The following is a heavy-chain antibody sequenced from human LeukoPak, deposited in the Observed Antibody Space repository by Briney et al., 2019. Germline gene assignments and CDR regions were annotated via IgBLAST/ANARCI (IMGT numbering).Heavy chain of an antibody. CDR3: ARVLYYGSGSYTD. CDR2: IYYTGST. Sequence: PSETLSLTCTVSDNSISSYYWSWIRQPPGKGLEWIGYIYYTGSTNYNPSLKSRVTISIDTSKNQFSLKLSSVTAADTAVYYCARVLYYGSGSYTDWGQGPLVTVSS. CDR1: DNSISSYY. D-gene: IGHD3-10*01. V-gene: IGHV4-59*01. J-gene: IGHJ4*02.